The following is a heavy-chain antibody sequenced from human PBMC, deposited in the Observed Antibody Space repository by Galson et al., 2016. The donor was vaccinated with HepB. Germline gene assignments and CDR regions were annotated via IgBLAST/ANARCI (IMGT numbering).Heavy chain of an antibody. CDR3: AMSSGDYLSLFQ. D-gene: IGHD4-17*01. J-gene: IGHJ4*02. CDR2: ANPNSGGT. V-gene: IGHV1-2*02. Sequence: SVKVSCKASGYTFPGNYIHWVRQAPGQGLEWMGWANPNSGGTNYSQKFQGRVTMAWDTSITTAYMEVSRLSSDDTAVYYCAMSSGDYLSLFQWGQGTLVTVSS. CDR1: GYTFPGNY.